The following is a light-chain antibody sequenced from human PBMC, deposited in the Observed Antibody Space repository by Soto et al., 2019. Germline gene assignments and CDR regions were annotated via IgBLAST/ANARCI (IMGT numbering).Light chain of an antibody. CDR1: QSIGSW. Sequence: DIQMTQSPSTLSASVGDRVTITCRASQSIGSWLAWYQQKPGKAPKLLIYKASTLASGVPSRFAGSGSGTEFTLTISSLQPDDFATYYCQQYNSYAWTFGLGTKVEIK. CDR2: KAS. V-gene: IGKV1-5*03. CDR3: QQYNSYAWT. J-gene: IGKJ1*01.